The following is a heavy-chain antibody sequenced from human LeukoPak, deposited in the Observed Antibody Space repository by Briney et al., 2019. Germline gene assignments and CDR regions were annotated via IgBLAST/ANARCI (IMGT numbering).Heavy chain of an antibody. V-gene: IGHV1-2*02. Sequence: ASVKVSCKASGYTFTGYYIHWVRQAPGQGLEWMGWIYPYSGDTNYAQNFQGRVTMTRDTSISTAYMELSGLKSDDTAVYYCARDRNSGSSLDIWGQGTMLTVSS. D-gene: IGHD6-6*01. CDR3: ARDRNSGSSLDI. CDR2: IYPYSGDT. J-gene: IGHJ3*02. CDR1: GYTFTGYY.